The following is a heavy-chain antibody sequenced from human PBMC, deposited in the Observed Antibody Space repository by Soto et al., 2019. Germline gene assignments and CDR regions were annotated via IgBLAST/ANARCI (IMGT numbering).Heavy chain of an antibody. CDR2: IYYSGST. J-gene: IGHJ4*02. CDR1: GGSISSGGYC. V-gene: IGHV4-31*03. Sequence: SETLSLTCTVSGGSISSGGYCWSWIRQHPGKGLEWIGYIYYSGSTFYNPSLKSRATISVDTSKNQFSLNLNSVTAADTAVYYCARHRDSSGWYLDYWGQGTLVTVS. CDR3: ARHRDSSGWYLDY. D-gene: IGHD6-19*01.